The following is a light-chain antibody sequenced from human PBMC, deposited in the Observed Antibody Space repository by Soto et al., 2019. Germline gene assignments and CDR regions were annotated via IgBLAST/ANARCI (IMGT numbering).Light chain of an antibody. CDR3: QSSDSSGNYV. CDR1: ALPKQY. V-gene: IGLV3-25*02. J-gene: IGLJ1*01. CDR2: KDS. Sequence: SYELTQPLSVSVSPGQAARITCSGDALPKQYAYWYQQKPGQAPVLVIYKDSERPSGIPERFSGSSSGTTVTLTISGVQAEDEADYYCQSSDSSGNYVLGTGTKVTV.